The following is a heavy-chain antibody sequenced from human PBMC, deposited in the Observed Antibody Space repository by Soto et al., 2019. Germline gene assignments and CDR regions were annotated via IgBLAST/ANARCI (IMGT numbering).Heavy chain of an antibody. CDR2: INPQTGGT. Sequence: ASVKVSCKASGYTFTGYYIHWVREAPGQGLEWMGWINPQTGGTSYAQKFQGRVTLSRDTSINTAYLELSRLRFDDAAVYFCARERYQVISDGMDVWGQGTTVTVSS. CDR1: GYTFTGYY. CDR3: ARERYQVISDGMDV. J-gene: IGHJ6*02. D-gene: IGHD2-2*01. V-gene: IGHV1-2*02.